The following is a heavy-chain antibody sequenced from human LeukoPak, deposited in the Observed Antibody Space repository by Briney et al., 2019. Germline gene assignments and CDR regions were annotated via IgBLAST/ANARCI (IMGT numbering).Heavy chain of an antibody. CDR1: GFTFSSYG. V-gene: IGHV3-30*02. Sequence: GGSLRLSCAASGFTFSSYGMYWVRQAPGKGLERVAFIEKDGNTKYYTDSVRGRFAISRDNSKNTLYLQMSSLRTEDTAMFYCTKARDFWTRRFFDYWGQGTLVTVLS. CDR2: IEKDGNTK. CDR3: TKARDFWTRRFFDY. D-gene: IGHD3/OR15-3a*01. J-gene: IGHJ4*02.